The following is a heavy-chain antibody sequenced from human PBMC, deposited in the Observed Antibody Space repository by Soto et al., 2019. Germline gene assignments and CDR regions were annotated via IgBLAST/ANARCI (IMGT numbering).Heavy chain of an antibody. J-gene: IGHJ4*02. Sequence: QVQLVQSGAEVKKPGASVKVSCKASGYTFTSYAIHWVRQAPGQRLEWMGWINTAKDNTKYSQKFQGRVTITRDTTASTVEMELSSLRSEDTAVYYCARGSSWSDIDYWGQGTLVTVSS. CDR3: ARGSSWSDIDY. CDR1: GYTFTSYA. CDR2: INTAKDNT. V-gene: IGHV1-3*04. D-gene: IGHD6-13*01.